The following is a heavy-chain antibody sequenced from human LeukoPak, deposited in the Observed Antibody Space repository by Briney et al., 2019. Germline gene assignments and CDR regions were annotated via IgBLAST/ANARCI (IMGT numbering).Heavy chain of an antibody. CDR1: GYTLTELS. CDR3: ARSYYDSSGYYNWFDP. Sequence: ASVKVSCKVSGYTLTELSMHWVRQAPGKGLEWMGGFDPEDGETIYAQKFQGRVTMTEDTSTDTAYMELSSLRSEDTAVYYCARSYYDSSGYYNWFDPWGQGTLVTVSS. V-gene: IGHV1-24*01. J-gene: IGHJ5*02. CDR2: FDPEDGET. D-gene: IGHD3-22*01.